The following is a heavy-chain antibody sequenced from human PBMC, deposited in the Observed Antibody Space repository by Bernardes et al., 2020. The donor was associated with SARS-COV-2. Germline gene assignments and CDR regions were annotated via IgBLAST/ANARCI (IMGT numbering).Heavy chain of an antibody. J-gene: IGHJ4*02. CDR2: ISGSGGT. CDR3: AKVGIAVADPFDY. D-gene: IGHD6-19*01. CDR1: GLTFSRSA. V-gene: IGHV3-23*01. Sequence: GGSLRLSCAASGLTFSRSAMSWVCQAPGKGLEWVSDISGSGGTYYADSVKGRFSISRDNSKNTLYLQMNSLRAEDTAVYYCAKVGIAVADPFDYWGQGTLVTVSS.